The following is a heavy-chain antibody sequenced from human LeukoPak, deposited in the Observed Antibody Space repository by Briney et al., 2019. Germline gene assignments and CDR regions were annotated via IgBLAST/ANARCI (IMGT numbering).Heavy chain of an antibody. D-gene: IGHD6-19*01. CDR1: GFTFSSSS. CDR2: ISDNSNYI. V-gene: IGHV3-21*01. Sequence: GGSLRLSCAASGFTFSSSSMNWIRQAPGKGLEWVSSISDNSNYIYYADSLKGRFTISRDNAKNPLYLQMNSLRAEDTAVYYCARSVADGAFDIWGQGTMVTVSS. CDR3: ARSVADGAFDI. J-gene: IGHJ3*02.